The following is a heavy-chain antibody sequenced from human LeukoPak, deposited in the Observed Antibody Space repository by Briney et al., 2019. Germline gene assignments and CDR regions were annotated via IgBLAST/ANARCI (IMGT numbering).Heavy chain of an antibody. J-gene: IGHJ4*02. CDR3: ARVGYCTNGVCSQRIFDY. CDR1: GGSISSSSYY. CDR2: IYYSGST. D-gene: IGHD2-8*01. V-gene: IGHV4-39*01. Sequence: SETLSLTCTVSGGSISSSSYYWGWIRQPPGKGLEWIGRIYYSGSTYYNPSLKSRVTISVDTSKTQFSLKLSSVTAADTAVYYCARVGYCTNGVCSQRIFDYWGQGTLVTVSS.